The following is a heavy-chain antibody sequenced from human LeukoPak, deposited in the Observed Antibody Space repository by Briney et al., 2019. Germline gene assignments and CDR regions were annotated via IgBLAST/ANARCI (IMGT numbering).Heavy chain of an antibody. J-gene: IGHJ6*03. Sequence: ASVKVSCKASGYTFTSYIISWVRQAPGQGLEWMGWINAYNGDTDYAQRVQGRVTMTTDTSTSTAYMELRSLRSDDTAVYYCARDRHIAAAVYYYYMDVWGKGTPVTVSS. CDR3: ARDRHIAAAVYYYYMDV. D-gene: IGHD6-13*01. CDR2: INAYNGDT. V-gene: IGHV1-18*01. CDR1: GYTFTSYI.